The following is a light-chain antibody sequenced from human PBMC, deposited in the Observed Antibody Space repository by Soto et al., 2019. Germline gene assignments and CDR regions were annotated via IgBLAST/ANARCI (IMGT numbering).Light chain of an antibody. Sequence: QSPLTQPPSASGSPGQSVTISCTGTSSDVGGYNYVSWYQHHPGKAPKLMIYKVNKRPSGVPDRFSGSKSGNTASLTVSGLQAEDEADYYCSSYAGSNNLIFGGGTKLTVL. J-gene: IGLJ2*01. CDR3: SSYAGSNNLI. CDR2: KVN. CDR1: SSDVGGYNY. V-gene: IGLV2-8*01.